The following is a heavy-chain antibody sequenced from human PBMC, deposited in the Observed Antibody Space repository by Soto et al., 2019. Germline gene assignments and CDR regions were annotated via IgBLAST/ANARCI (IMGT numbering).Heavy chain of an antibody. J-gene: IGHJ4*02. Sequence: QLQLQESGPGLVKPSETLSLTCTVSGGSISGSNYYWGWIRQPPGKGLEWIGSIFYSGSTDSNTSLKSRLTISVDKSTTRFSLNLSSMTATYTAIYYCAMLGKDSSGYYYGRTDYWGQGTLVTVSS. CDR3: AMLGKDSSGYYYGRTDY. V-gene: IGHV4-39*01. CDR1: GGSISGSNYY. D-gene: IGHD3-22*01. CDR2: IFYSGST.